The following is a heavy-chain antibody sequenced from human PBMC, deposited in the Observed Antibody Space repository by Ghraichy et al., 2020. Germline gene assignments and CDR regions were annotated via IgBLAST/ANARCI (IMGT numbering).Heavy chain of an antibody. Sequence: GGSLRLSCAASGFTFSSYWMSWVRQAPGKGLEWVANIKQDGSEKYYVDSVKGRFTISRDNAKNSLYLQMNSLRAEDTAVYYCASGSHIYRGAFDIWGQGTMVTVSS. CDR3: ASGSHIYRGAFDI. CDR1: GFTFSSYW. J-gene: IGHJ3*02. V-gene: IGHV3-7*01. D-gene: IGHD3-10*01. CDR2: IKQDGSEK.